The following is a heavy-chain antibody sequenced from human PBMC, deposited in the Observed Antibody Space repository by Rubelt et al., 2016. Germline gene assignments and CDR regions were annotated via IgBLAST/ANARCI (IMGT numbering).Heavy chain of an antibody. D-gene: IGHD2-2*01. CDR3: ARASSNSYWEGWFDP. V-gene: IGHV1-69*01. J-gene: IGHJ5*02. Sequence: QVQLVQSGAEVTKPGSSVKVSCKASGGTFSSYAISWVRQAPGQGLEWMGGIIPIFGTANYAQKFQGRVTMNADECTSTANMELSSRRSEDTAVYYCARASSNSYWEGWFDPWGQGTLVTVSS. CDR1: GGTFSSYA. CDR2: IIPIFGTA.